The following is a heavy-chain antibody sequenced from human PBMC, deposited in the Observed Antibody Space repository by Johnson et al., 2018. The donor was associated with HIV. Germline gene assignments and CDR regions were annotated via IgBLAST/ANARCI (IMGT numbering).Heavy chain of an antibody. CDR2: IAATGDT. J-gene: IGHJ3*01. D-gene: IGHD1-26*01. CDR1: GFTFSSYG. CDR3: ARGSYDGDAFDL. Sequence: VQLVESGGGVVQPGGSLRLSCAASGFTFSSYGMHWVRQAPGKGLEWVSGIAATGDTYYPGSVKGRFTVSRENARNSLYLQLNSLRAGDSALYYCARGSYDGDAFDLWGQGTMVSVFS. V-gene: IGHV3-13*01.